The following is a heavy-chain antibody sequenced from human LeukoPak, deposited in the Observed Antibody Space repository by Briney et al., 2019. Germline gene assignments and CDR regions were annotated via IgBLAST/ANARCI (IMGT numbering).Heavy chain of an antibody. Sequence: SVKVSCKASGGTFSSYAISWVRQAPGQGLEWMGGIIPIFGTANYAQKFQGRVTITADESTSTAYMELSSLRSEDTAVYYCAGVRDYYYYMDVWGKGTTVTVSS. D-gene: IGHD2-8*01. V-gene: IGHV1-69*01. J-gene: IGHJ6*03. CDR1: GGTFSSYA. CDR2: IIPIFGTA. CDR3: AGVRDYYYYMDV.